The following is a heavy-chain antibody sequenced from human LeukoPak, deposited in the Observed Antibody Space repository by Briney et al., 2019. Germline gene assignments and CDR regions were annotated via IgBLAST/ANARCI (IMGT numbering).Heavy chain of an antibody. D-gene: IGHD1-26*01. J-gene: IGHJ4*02. V-gene: IGHV1-24*01. CDR3: ATVILGAAYYFDY. CDR2: FDPEDGET. Sequence: ASETLSCNVSGYTLTELSMHWARNATRKAPAWMGGFDPEDGETIYAQKVQGRVTMTEDTSTDTAYMELSSLRSEDTAVYYCATVILGAAYYFDYWGQGTLVTVSS. CDR1: GYTLTELS.